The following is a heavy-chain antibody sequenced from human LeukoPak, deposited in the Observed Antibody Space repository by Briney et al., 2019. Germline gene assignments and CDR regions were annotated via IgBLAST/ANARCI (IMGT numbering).Heavy chain of an antibody. CDR2: IKQDGSGT. D-gene: IGHD6-13*01. CDR3: ARGRPAAGQSFFDY. CDR1: GFSFSTSW. Sequence: GGSLRLSCAASGFSFSTSWMSWVRQAPGKGLEWVAHIKQDGSGTYYVDSVKGRFTISRDNAKNSLYLQMNSLRAEDTAVYYCARGRPAAGQSFFDYWGQGTLVTVSS. J-gene: IGHJ4*02. V-gene: IGHV3-7*01.